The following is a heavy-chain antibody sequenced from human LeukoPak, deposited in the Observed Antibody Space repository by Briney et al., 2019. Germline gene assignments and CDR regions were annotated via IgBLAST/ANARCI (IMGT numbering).Heavy chain of an antibody. Sequence: GGSLRLSCAASGFTFSSYGMHWVRQAPGKGLEWVAVISYDGSNKYYADSVKGRFTISRDNSKNTLYLQMNSLRAEDTAVYYCAKARLSSTTDVWGQGTTVTVSS. CDR1: GFTFSSYG. D-gene: IGHD2-2*01. CDR2: ISYDGSNK. J-gene: IGHJ6*02. CDR3: AKARLSSTTDV. V-gene: IGHV3-30*18.